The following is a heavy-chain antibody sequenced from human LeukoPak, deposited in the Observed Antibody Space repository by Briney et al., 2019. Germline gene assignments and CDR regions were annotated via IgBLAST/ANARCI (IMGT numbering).Heavy chain of an antibody. CDR3: AGGYSSDWYFNC. V-gene: IGHV4-59*11. D-gene: IGHD6-19*01. Sequence: PSETLSPTCTVSGASITTHYWSWIRQSPGEGLEWIGYADYTGSTKYNPSLKSRVTMSLDTSNNQFSLKLDSVTAADTAVYYCAGGYSSDWYFNCWGQGTQVTVSS. CDR2: ADYTGST. J-gene: IGHJ4*02. CDR1: GASITTHY.